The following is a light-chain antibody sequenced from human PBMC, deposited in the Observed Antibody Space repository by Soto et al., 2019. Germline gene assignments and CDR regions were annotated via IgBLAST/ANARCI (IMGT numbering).Light chain of an antibody. CDR3: HQYTSSPWT. CDR2: GAS. V-gene: IGKV3-20*01. J-gene: IGKJ1*01. CDR1: QTVSGRY. Sequence: EIVLTQSPGSLSLSPGESATLFCRASQTVSGRYLAWFQQKPGQAPRLLVYGASSRATGIPDRFSGSGSGTDFILTITRLEPEDFAVYYCHQYTSSPWTLGQGTKVEIK.